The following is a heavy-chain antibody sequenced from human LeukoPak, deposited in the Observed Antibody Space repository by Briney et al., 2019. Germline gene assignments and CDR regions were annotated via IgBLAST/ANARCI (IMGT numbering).Heavy chain of an antibody. CDR1: GGTFSSYA. D-gene: IGHD3-10*01. V-gene: IGHV1-69*04. J-gene: IGHJ5*02. Sequence: AASVKVSCKASGGTFSSYAISWVRQAPGQGLEWMGRIIPILGIANYAQKFQGRVTITADKTTSTAYMELSSLRSEDTAVYYCARGYTMVREVKRYNWFDPWGQGTLVTV. CDR2: IIPILGIA. CDR3: ARGYTMVREVKRYNWFDP.